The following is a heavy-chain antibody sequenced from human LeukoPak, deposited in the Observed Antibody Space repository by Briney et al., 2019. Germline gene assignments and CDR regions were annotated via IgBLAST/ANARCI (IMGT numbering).Heavy chain of an antibody. V-gene: IGHV1-2*02. J-gene: IGHJ1*01. CDR3: ARAVEYYDSSGYPFQH. Sequence: ASVNVSCTASGYTFTGYFMHWVRQASGQGLEWMGWINPKSGGTNYAQKFQGRVTMTKDTSIYTAYMELSRLRSDDTAVYYCARAVEYYDSSGYPFQHWGQGTLVTVSS. CDR2: INPKSGGT. CDR1: GYTFTGYF. D-gene: IGHD3-22*01.